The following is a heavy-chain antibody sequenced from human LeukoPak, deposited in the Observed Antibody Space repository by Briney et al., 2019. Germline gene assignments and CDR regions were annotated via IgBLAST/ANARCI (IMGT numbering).Heavy chain of an antibody. V-gene: IGHV3-66*01. CDR3: AKSHPGRAGTTVPKYYYYYMDV. D-gene: IGHD1-1*01. Sequence: GGSLRLSCAVSGFTVSSNYMSWVRQAPGKGLEWVSVIYSGGRTYYADSVKGRFTISRDNLKNTLYLQMNSLRAEDTAVYYCAKSHPGRAGTTVPKYYYYYMDVWGKGTTVTISS. CDR2: IYSGGRT. J-gene: IGHJ6*03. CDR1: GFTVSSNY.